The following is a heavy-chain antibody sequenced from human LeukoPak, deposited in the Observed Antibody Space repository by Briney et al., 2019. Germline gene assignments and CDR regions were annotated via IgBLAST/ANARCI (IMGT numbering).Heavy chain of an antibody. V-gene: IGHV3-30*18. J-gene: IGHJ4*02. CDR1: GFTFSSYG. CDR2: ISYDGSNK. CDR3: AKDSSPYSGSYYYFDY. D-gene: IGHD1-26*01. Sequence: GGSLRLSCAASGFTFSSYGMHWVSQAPGKRLEWVAVISYDGSNKYYADSVKGRFTISRDNSKNTLYLQMNSLRAEDTAVHYCAKDSSPYSGSYYYFDYWGQGTLVTVSS.